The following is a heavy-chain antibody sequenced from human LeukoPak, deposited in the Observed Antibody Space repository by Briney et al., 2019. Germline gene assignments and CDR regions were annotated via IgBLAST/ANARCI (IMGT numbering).Heavy chain of an antibody. Sequence: VGSLRLSCAASLVTSRSYAMHWVRQAPGKGLEYVSAISSNGGDTYYANSVKGRFTNYRDNSENTLYLQMGSLRAEDMAVYYCARAPSSGWYDYWGQGTLVTVSS. V-gene: IGHV3-64*01. D-gene: IGHD6-19*01. CDR2: ISSNGGDT. CDR3: ARAPSSGWYDY. CDR1: LVTSRSYA. J-gene: IGHJ4*02.